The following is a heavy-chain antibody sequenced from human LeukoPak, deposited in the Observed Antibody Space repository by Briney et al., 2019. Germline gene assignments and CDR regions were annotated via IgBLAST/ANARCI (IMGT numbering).Heavy chain of an antibody. CDR1: GGSISSSSYY. V-gene: IGHV4-39*01. D-gene: IGHD2-2*01. J-gene: IGHJ4*02. CDR3: ARYSHLGYCCSNSCSPFDY. CDR2: IYYSGST. Sequence: SETLSLTCTVSGGSISSSSYYWGWIRQPPGKGLEWIGSIYYSGSTYYNPSLKSRVTISVDTSKNQFSLKLSSVTAADTAVYYCARYSHLGYCCSNSCSPFDYWGQGTLVTVSS.